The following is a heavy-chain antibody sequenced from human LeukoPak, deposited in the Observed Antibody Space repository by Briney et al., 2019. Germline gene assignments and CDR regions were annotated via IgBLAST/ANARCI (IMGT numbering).Heavy chain of an antibody. CDR2: INHSGST. J-gene: IGHJ6*03. D-gene: IGHD3-22*01. CDR1: GGSFSGYY. CDR3: AREGIYYDSSGYYLYYYYYYMDV. Sequence: SETLSLTCAVYGGSFSGYYWSWIRQPPGKGLEWIGEINHSGSTKHNPSLKSRVTISVDTSKNQFSLKLSSVTAADTAVYYCAREGIYYDSSGYYLYYYYYYMDVWGKGTTVTVSS. V-gene: IGHV4-34*01.